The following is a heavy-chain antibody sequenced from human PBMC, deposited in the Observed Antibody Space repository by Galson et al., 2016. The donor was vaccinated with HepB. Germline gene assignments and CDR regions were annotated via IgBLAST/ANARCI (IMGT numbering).Heavy chain of an antibody. Sequence: SLRLSCAASGFTFSGYGMHWVRQAPGKGLEWVAVIWYDGSNKYYADSVKGRFTILRDNSKNTLYMQMNSLRAEDTGVYYCARGGCSSTSCYRKYYYYYYYMDVWGRGTTVTVSS. CDR2: IWYDGSNK. V-gene: IGHV3-33*01. CDR1: GFTFSGYG. CDR3: ARGGCSSTSCYRKYYYYYYYMDV. J-gene: IGHJ6*03. D-gene: IGHD2-2*02.